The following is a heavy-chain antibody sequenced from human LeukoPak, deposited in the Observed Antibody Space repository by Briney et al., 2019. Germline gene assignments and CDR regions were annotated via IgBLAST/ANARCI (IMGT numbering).Heavy chain of an antibody. D-gene: IGHD6-13*01. CDR1: GYTFTSYG. CDR3: ARSGAAADSNWFDP. CDR2: ISTYNGNT. Sequence: ASVEVSCKASGYTFTSYGISWVRQAPGQGLEWMGWISTYNGNTNYAQKLQGRVTMTTDTSTSTAYMELRSLRSDDTAVYYCARSGAAADSNWFDPWGQGTLVTVSS. V-gene: IGHV1-18*01. J-gene: IGHJ5*02.